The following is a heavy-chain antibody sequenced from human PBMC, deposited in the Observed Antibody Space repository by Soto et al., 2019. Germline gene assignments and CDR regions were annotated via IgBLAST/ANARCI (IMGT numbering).Heavy chain of an antibody. J-gene: IGHJ4*02. D-gene: IGHD4-17*01. Sequence: GGSLRLSCAASGFSFSSYSMNWVRQAPGKGLEWVSSINSISNYIYYADSVKGRFTISRDNAKNSLYLQMNSLRAEDTAVYYCVRAYGDYYYFDDWGQGTLVTVS. CDR2: INSISNYI. V-gene: IGHV3-21*01. CDR1: GFSFSSYS. CDR3: VRAYGDYYYFDD.